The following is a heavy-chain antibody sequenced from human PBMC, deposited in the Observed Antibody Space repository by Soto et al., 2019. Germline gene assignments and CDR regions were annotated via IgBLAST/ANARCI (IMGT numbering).Heavy chain of an antibody. CDR1: GYTFTSYA. Sequence: QVQLVQSGAEVKKPGASVKVSRKASGYTFTSYAMHWVRQAPGQRLEWMGWINAGNGNTKYSQKFQGRVTLTRDTSASTAYMELSSLRSEDTAVYYGARGPGGPDGPGDYWGQGTLVTVSS. D-gene: IGHD2-15*01. CDR2: INAGNGNT. CDR3: ARGPGGPDGPGDY. V-gene: IGHV1-3*01. J-gene: IGHJ4*02.